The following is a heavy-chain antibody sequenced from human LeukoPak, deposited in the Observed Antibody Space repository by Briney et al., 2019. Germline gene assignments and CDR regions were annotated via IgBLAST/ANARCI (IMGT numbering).Heavy chain of an antibody. Sequence: GRSLRLSCAASGFTFSSYGMHWVRQAPGKGLEWVAVIWYDGSNKYYADSVKGRFTISRDNSKNTLYLQMNSLRAEDTAVYYCARELELSYFDYWGQGTLVTVSS. D-gene: IGHD1-7*01. J-gene: IGHJ4*02. CDR1: GFTFSSYG. CDR3: ARELELSYFDY. V-gene: IGHV3-33*08. CDR2: IWYDGSNK.